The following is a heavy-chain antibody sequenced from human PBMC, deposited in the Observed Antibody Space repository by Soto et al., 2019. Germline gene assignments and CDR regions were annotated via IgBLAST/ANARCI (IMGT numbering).Heavy chain of an antibody. J-gene: IGHJ5*02. CDR2: IYQSGVT. V-gene: IGHV4-30-2*01. Sequence: SETLSLTCYMSGDSYSISTYSWSWIRQPPGKALQWIGFIYQSGVTSYNPSLASRVSISLDRSNNQCSLKLKSVTAADTAVYFCAGMPYTSGLRFDPWGPGTLVTRLL. CDR3: AGMPYTSGLRFDP. CDR1: GDSYSISTYS. D-gene: IGHD6-19*01.